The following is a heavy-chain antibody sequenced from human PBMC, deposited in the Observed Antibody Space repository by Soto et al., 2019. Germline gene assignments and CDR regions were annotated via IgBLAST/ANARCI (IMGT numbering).Heavy chain of an antibody. V-gene: IGHV3-23*01. Sequence: EVQLLESGGGLVQPGGSLRLSCAASGFTLSSYAMSWVRQAPGKGLEWVSGSGTSAHNTFYADSVKGRFTISRDNSKNTLDLQMTSLRGADTAVYYCVNALGEYLYFFDHWGQGVL. CDR3: VNALGEYLYFFDH. D-gene: IGHD3-10*01. J-gene: IGHJ4*02. CDR2: SGTSAHNT. CDR1: GFTLSSYA.